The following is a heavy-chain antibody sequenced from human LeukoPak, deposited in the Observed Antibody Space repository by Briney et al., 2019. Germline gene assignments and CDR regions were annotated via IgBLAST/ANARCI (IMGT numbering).Heavy chain of an antibody. Sequence: ASVKVSCKVSGYTLTELSMHWVRQAPGKGLEWMGGFDPEDGETIYAQKFQGRVTMTEDTSTDTAYMELSSLRSDDTAVYYCAREWRAVAGEDAFDIWGQGTMVTVSS. CDR1: GYTLTELS. V-gene: IGHV1-24*01. CDR2: FDPEDGET. D-gene: IGHD6-19*01. J-gene: IGHJ3*02. CDR3: AREWRAVAGEDAFDI.